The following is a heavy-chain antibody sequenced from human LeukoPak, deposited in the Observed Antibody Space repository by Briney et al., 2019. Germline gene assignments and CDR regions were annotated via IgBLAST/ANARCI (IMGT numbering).Heavy chain of an antibody. CDR2: IYYSGST. Sequence: PSETLSLTCTVSGGSISSYYWSWIRQPPGKGLEWIGYIYYSGSTNYNPSLKSRVTISVDTSKNQFSLKLSSVTAADTAVYYCARGRTMVRAYYYYYGMDVWGQGTTVTVSS. D-gene: IGHD3-10*01. J-gene: IGHJ6*02. CDR3: ARGRTMVRAYYYYYGMDV. CDR1: GGSISSYY. V-gene: IGHV4-59*12.